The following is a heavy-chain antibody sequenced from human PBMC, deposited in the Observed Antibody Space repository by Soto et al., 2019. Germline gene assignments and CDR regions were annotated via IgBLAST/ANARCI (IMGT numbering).Heavy chain of an antibody. Sequence: QVQLVQSGGEVKNPAASVKVSCKASGYTFSNYGISWVRQAPGQGLEWMGWINGYNGDANYAQNLQGRVTVTTDTSTKTVYMEVRSLRFDDTAVYYCARDLRSTDYYLDLWGRGTLVIVSS. CDR1: GYTFSNYG. V-gene: IGHV1-18*01. CDR3: ARDLRSTDYYLDL. CDR2: INGYNGDA. D-gene: IGHD2-2*01. J-gene: IGHJ2*01.